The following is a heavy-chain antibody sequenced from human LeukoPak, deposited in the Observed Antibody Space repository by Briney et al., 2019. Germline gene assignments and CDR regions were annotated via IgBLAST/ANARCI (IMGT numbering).Heavy chain of an antibody. CDR1: GGSFSGYY. CDR2: INHSGST. J-gene: IGHJ3*02. CDR3: ARGVIRYFDWLLYNDAFDI. V-gene: IGHV4-34*01. D-gene: IGHD3-9*01. Sequence: SETLSLTCAVYGGSFSGYYWSWIRQPPGKGLEWIGEINHSGSTNYNPSLKSRVTISVDTSKNQFSLKLSSVTAADTAVYYCARGVIRYFDWLLYNDAFDIWGQGTMVTVSS.